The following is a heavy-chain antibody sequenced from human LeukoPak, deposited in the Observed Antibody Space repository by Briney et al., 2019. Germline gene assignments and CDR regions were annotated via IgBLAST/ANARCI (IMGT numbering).Heavy chain of an antibody. Sequence: ASVKVSCKASGYTFTSYGISWVRQAPGQGLEWMGWISAYNGNTNYAQKLQGRVTMTTDTSTSTAYMELRSLRSDDTAVYYCARDWRGYGDYDAFDIWGQGTMATVSS. D-gene: IGHD4-17*01. CDR3: ARDWRGYGDYDAFDI. J-gene: IGHJ3*02. V-gene: IGHV1-18*01. CDR2: ISAYNGNT. CDR1: GYTFTSYG.